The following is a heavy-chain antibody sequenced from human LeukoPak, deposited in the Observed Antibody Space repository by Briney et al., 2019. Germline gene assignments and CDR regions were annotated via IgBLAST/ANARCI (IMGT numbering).Heavy chain of an antibody. CDR2: IYYSGST. CDR3: ARERVQPGRYYDYVWGSYRRYNWFDP. J-gene: IGHJ5*02. CDR1: GGSISSSSYY. D-gene: IGHD3-16*02. V-gene: IGHV4-39*07. Sequence: SETLSLTCTVSGGSISSSSYYWGWIRQPPGKGLEWIGSIYYSGSTYYNPSLKSRVTISVDTSKNQFSLKLSSVTAADTAVYYCARERVQPGRYYDYVWGSYRRYNWFDPCGQGTLVTVSS.